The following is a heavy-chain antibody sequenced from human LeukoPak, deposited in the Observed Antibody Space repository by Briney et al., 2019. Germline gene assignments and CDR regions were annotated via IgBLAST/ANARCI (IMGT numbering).Heavy chain of an antibody. J-gene: IGHJ4*02. Sequence: PGGSLRLSCAASGFPFSSYWVHWVRQAPGKGLVWVSHIKSDGSSTSYADSVKGRFTISRDNSKNTMLLQMNSLRAEDTALYYCAARGYCSSTSCLLEYWGQGTLVTVSS. CDR1: GFPFSSYW. V-gene: IGHV3-74*01. CDR2: IKSDGSST. D-gene: IGHD2-2*01. CDR3: AARGYCSSTSCLLEY.